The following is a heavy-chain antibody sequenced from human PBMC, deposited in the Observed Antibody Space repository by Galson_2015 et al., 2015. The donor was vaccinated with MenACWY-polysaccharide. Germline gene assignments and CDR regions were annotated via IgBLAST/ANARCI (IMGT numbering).Heavy chain of an antibody. CDR1: GFTFSSYC. V-gene: IGHV3-23*01. CDR2: ISENDGRK. CDR3: AKDPRAACADLRRLYDCYIHD. D-gene: IGHD6-13*01. J-gene: IGHJ6*03. Sequence: SLRLSCAVSGFTFSSYCMNWVRQAPGKGLEWVSNISENDGRKNYVDSVKGRFTISRDNSKNTLYLQMNSLRVEDTAVYYCAKDPRAACADLRRLYDCYIHDLGKETT.